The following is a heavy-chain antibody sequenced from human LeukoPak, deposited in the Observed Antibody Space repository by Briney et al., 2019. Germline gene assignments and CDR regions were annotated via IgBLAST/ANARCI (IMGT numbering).Heavy chain of an antibody. J-gene: IGHJ4*02. Sequence: GASVKVSCKASGGTFSSYAISWVRQAPGQGLEWMGGIIPIFGTANYAQKFQGRVTITADKSTSTAYMDLSSLRSEDTAFYCCAGAPAYSSGCDFDYWGQGTLVTVSS. V-gene: IGHV1-69*06. CDR3: AGAPAYSSGCDFDY. CDR1: GGTFSSYA. D-gene: IGHD6-19*01. CDR2: IIPIFGTA.